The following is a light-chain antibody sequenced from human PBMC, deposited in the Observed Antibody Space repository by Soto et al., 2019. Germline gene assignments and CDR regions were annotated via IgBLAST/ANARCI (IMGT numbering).Light chain of an antibody. J-gene: IGKJ2*01. CDR3: HHYDSSPPYT. V-gene: IGKV3-20*01. CDR2: AAT. Sequence: EIVLTQSPATLSLSPGERATLSCSASRSFASSYLDWYQPKPGPAPRLLMYAATSRDTGIPDRFIGSGSGKDFTLTISRLEPEDYAVDYCHHYDSSPPYTLGQGTKLEIK. CDR1: RSFASSY.